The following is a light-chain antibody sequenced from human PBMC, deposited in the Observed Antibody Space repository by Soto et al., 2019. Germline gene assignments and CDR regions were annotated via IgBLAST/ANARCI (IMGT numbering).Light chain of an antibody. V-gene: IGLV2-11*01. J-gene: IGLJ2*01. Sequence: QSALTQPRSVSGPPGQSVSISCSGTSSDVGTYNYVSWYQQHPGKAPKLMIYDVSKRPSGVPDRFSGSKSGNTASLTISGLQAEDEADYYCCSYAGRSTWDVVFGGGTQLTVL. CDR1: SSDVGTYNY. CDR2: DVS. CDR3: CSYAGRSTWDVV.